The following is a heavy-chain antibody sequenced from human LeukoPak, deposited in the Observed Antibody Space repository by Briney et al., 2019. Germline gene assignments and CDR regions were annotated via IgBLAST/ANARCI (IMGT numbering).Heavy chain of an antibody. CDR2: IDTNSGGT. CDR1: GYTFTAYY. J-gene: IGHJ4*02. Sequence: GASVTVSCKASGYTFTAYYMHWVRQAPGQGLEWTGWIDTNSGGTKYSQKFQGRVTITRDTSIGTAYMELSSLISDDTAVYYRASEAFCAGGSCYLHRVASWGPGTLVTVSS. CDR3: ASEAFCAGGSCYLHRVAS. D-gene: IGHD2-15*01. V-gene: IGHV1-2*02.